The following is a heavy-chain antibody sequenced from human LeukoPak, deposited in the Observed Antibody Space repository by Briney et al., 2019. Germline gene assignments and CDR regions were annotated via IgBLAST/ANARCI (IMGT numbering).Heavy chain of an antibody. Sequence: GGSLRLSCAASGFTFSSYWMHWVRQAPGKGLVWVSRINSDGSSTSYADYVKGRFTISRHNAKNTLYLQMNSLRAEDTAVYYCARSITIFGVVIYYYYYMDVWGKGTTVTVSS. CDR2: INSDGSST. J-gene: IGHJ6*03. CDR1: GFTFSSYW. CDR3: ARSITIFGVVIYYYYYMDV. V-gene: IGHV3-74*01. D-gene: IGHD3-3*01.